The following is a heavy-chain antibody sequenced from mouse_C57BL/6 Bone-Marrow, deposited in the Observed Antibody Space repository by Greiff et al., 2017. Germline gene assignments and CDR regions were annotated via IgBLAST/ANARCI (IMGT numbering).Heavy chain of an antibody. D-gene: IGHD1-1*01. Sequence: EVHLVESGPELVKPGASVKMSCKASGYTFTSYVMHWVKQKTGQGLEWIGYINPYNDDTKYNQKFKGKATLTSDKSSSTAYMELSSLTSEDSAVYYCARSYYGSSPDSWGQGTTLTVSS. CDR1: GYTFTSYV. J-gene: IGHJ2*01. CDR3: ARSYYGSSPDS. V-gene: IGHV1-14*01. CDR2: INPYNDDT.